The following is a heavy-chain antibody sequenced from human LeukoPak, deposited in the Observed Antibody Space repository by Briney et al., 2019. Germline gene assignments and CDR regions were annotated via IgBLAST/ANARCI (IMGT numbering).Heavy chain of an antibody. D-gene: IGHD5-18*01. Sequence: PSETLSLTCTVSGGSISSYYWSWIRRPPGKGLEWIGYIYYSGSTNYNPSLKSRVTISVDTSKNQFSLKLSSVTAADTAVYYCARYNSYGYPYYFDYWGQGTLVTVSS. CDR1: GGSISSYY. J-gene: IGHJ4*02. V-gene: IGHV4-59*01. CDR2: IYYSGST. CDR3: ARYNSYGYPYYFDY.